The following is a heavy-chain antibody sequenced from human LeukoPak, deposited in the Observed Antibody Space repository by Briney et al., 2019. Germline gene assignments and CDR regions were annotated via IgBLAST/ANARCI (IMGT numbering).Heavy chain of an antibody. V-gene: IGHV1-24*01. J-gene: IGHJ4*02. Sequence: EASVKVSCKVSGYTLTELSMHWVRQDRGKGLEGRGGFDPEDDETIYAQKFQGRVTITEDTSTDTAYMELSSLRSEDTAVYYCATGLVGVDYMIDYWGQGTLVTVSS. CDR3: ATGLVGVDYMIDY. D-gene: IGHD3-3*01. CDR2: FDPEDDET. CDR1: GYTLTELS.